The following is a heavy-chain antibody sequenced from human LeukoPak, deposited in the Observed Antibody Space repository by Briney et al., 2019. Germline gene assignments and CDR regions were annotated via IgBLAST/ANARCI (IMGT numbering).Heavy chain of an antibody. CDR1: GGSFSGYY. CDR3: ARDRRWFGSYIGEAFNI. Sequence: SETLSLTCAVYGGSFSGYYWSWIRQPPGKGLEWIGEINHSGSTNYNPSLKSRVTISVDTSKNQFSLKLSSVTAADTAMYYCARDRRWFGSYIGEAFNIWGQGTMVTVSS. J-gene: IGHJ3*02. D-gene: IGHD1-26*01. V-gene: IGHV4-34*01. CDR2: INHSGST.